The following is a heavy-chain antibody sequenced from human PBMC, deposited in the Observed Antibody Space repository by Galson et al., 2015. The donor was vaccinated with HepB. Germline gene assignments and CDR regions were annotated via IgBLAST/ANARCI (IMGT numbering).Heavy chain of an antibody. Sequence: SLRLSCAASGFTFSDYYMSWIRQAPGKGLEWVSYISSSSSYTNYADSVKGRFTISRDNAKNSLYLQMNSLRAEDTAVYYCARGGYSGRAEYYYYGMDVWGQGTTVTVSS. D-gene: IGHD5-12*01. V-gene: IGHV3-11*06. J-gene: IGHJ6*02. CDR3: ARGGYSGRAEYYYYGMDV. CDR2: ISSSSSYT. CDR1: GFTFSDYY.